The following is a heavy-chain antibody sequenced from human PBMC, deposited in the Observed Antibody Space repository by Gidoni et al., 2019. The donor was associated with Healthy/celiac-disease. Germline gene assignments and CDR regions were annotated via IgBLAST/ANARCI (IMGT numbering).Heavy chain of an antibody. CDR1: GGTFSSYA. D-gene: IGHD1-26*01. J-gene: IGHJ6*02. CDR2: IIPILGIA. Sequence: QVQLVQSGAEVKKPGSSVKVSCKASGGTFSSYAISWVRQAPGQGLEWIGRIIPILGIANYAQKFQGRVTITADKSTSTAYMELSSLRSEDTAVYYCARMVGATYYYYGMDVWGQGTTVTVSS. V-gene: IGHV1-69*04. CDR3: ARMVGATYYYYGMDV.